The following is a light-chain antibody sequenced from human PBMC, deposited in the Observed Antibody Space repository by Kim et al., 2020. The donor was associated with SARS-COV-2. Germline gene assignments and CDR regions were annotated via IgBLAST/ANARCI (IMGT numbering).Light chain of an antibody. CDR3: NSRDSSGNVV. CDR1: SLRSYY. V-gene: IGLV3-19*01. J-gene: IGLJ2*01. CDR2: GKN. Sequence: VALGQTVRITCQGDSLRSYYASWYQKKPGQAPVLVIYGKNNRPSGIPDRFSGSSSGNTASLTITGAQAEDEADYYCNSRDSSGNVVFGGGTKLTVL.